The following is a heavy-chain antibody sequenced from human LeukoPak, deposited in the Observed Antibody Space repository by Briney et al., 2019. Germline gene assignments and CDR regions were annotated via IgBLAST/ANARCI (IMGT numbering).Heavy chain of an antibody. J-gene: IGHJ4*02. Sequence: SGTLSLTCAVSGGSISSSNWWCWVRPPPGKGLEWIGEIYYSGSTNYNPSLKSRVTISLDKSKNQFSLKLSSVTAADTAVYYCARIPYASSSGGVYWGQGTLVTVSS. D-gene: IGHD6-6*01. CDR1: GGSISSSNW. CDR2: IYYSGST. CDR3: ARIPYASSSGGVY. V-gene: IGHV4-4*02.